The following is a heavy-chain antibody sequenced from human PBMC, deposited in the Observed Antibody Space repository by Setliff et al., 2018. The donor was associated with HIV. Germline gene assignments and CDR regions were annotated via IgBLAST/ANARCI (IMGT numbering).Heavy chain of an antibody. V-gene: IGHV4-34*01. Sequence: SETLSLTCAVYGGSFSGYYWSWIRQPPGKGLEWIGEINHDRTTNYNPSLKSRVTISVDTSKNQFSLKLTSVTAADTAVYYCARLRPSVADRSYFDHWGQGTLVTVSS. CDR1: GGSFSGYY. J-gene: IGHJ4*02. CDR3: ARLRPSVADRSYFDH. D-gene: IGHD6-19*01. CDR2: INHDRTT.